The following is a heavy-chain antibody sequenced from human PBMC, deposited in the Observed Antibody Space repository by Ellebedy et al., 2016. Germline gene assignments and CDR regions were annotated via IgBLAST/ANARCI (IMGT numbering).Heavy chain of an antibody. CDR3: ARDGATGYYYYYYGMDV. D-gene: IGHD5-12*01. CDR2: ILDDGTSK. Sequence: GGSLRLSCAASGFTFSSYAIHWVRQAPGKGLEWVSVILDDGTSKYYADSVQGRFTVSRDNYKNTMHLQMNSLRPEDTGVYYCARDGATGYYYYYYGMDVWGQGTTVTVSS. V-gene: IGHV3-30-3*01. CDR1: GFTFSSYA. J-gene: IGHJ6*02.